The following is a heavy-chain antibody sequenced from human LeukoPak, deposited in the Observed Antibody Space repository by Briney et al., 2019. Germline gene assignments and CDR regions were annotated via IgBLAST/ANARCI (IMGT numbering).Heavy chain of an antibody. CDR1: GYAFTTYG. Sequence: GASVKVSCKASGYAFTTYGFSWVRQAPGQGLECMGWINPNSGDTNYAQKFQGRVTMTRDTSISTAYMELSRLRSDDTAVYYCARAFYYGSGSYAFDIWGQGTLVTVSS. V-gene: IGHV1-2*02. J-gene: IGHJ3*02. CDR3: ARAFYYGSGSYAFDI. D-gene: IGHD3-10*01. CDR2: INPNSGDT.